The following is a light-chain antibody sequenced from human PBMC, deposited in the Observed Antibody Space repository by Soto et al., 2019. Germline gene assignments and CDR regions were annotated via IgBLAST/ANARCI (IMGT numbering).Light chain of an antibody. V-gene: IGKV1-5*01. CDR2: DST. J-gene: IGKJ1*01. CDR1: QSINTW. Sequence: DIQMTQSPSTLSASVGDRVTITCRASQSINTWLAWYQQKPGKVPNLLIYDSTNLESGVPSRFSGNGSGTEFTLTISSLQPDDFATYYCQQYNSDSWTFGQGTKVEIK. CDR3: QQYNSDSWT.